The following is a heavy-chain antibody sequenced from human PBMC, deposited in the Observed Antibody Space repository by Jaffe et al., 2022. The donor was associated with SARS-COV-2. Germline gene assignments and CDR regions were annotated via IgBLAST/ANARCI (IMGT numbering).Heavy chain of an antibody. J-gene: IGHJ4*02. Sequence: QVQLQESGPGLVKPSETLSLTCTVSGGSISSYYWSWIRQPPGKGLEWIGYIYYSGSTNYNPSLKSRVTISVDTSKNQFSLKLSSVTAADTAVYYCARGGGYCGGDCLNWGQGTLVTVSS. D-gene: IGHD2-21*02. CDR3: ARGGGYCGGDCLN. CDR2: IYYSGST. V-gene: IGHV4-59*01. CDR1: GGSISSYY.